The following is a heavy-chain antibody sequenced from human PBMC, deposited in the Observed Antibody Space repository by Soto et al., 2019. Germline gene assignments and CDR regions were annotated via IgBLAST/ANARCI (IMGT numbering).Heavy chain of an antibody. Sequence: ASVKVSCKASGYTFTSYYMHWVRQAPGQGLEWMGIINPSDGNTSYAQKFQGRVTITRDTSTRTVYMELSSLRSEDTAVYYCARGHLAVVPVASWFYYMDVWGKGTTVTVSS. CDR1: GYTFTSYY. CDR2: INPSDGNT. CDR3: ARGHLAVVPVASWFYYMDV. D-gene: IGHD2-2*01. J-gene: IGHJ6*03. V-gene: IGHV1-46*01.